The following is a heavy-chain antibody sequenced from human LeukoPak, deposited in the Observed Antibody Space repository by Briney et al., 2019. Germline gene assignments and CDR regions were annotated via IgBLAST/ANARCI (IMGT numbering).Heavy chain of an antibody. J-gene: IGHJ4*02. CDR3: ARGSAVTANNFDF. CDR1: GFTFSNYW. V-gene: IGHV3-7*01. D-gene: IGHD4-11*01. CDR2: IKQDESEK. Sequence: QTWGSLRLSCVVSGFTFSNYWMSWVRQAPGKGLEWVANIKQDESEKYYVDSVKGRFTISRDNAKNSLYLQMNSLRAEDTAVYYCARGSAVTANNFDFWGQGTLVTVSS.